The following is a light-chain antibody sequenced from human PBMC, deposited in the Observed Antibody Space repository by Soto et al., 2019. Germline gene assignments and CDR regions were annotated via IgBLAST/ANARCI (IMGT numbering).Light chain of an antibody. V-gene: IGLV2-23*01. Sequence: QSVLTQPASVSGSPGQSVTISCTITSSDIASYNLVFWYQHHPGKAPKLIIYEGSKRPSGVSYRFSASKSGDTASLTISGLQAEDEADYYCCSYAGSSTYVFGTGTKVTVL. CDR1: SSDIASYNL. J-gene: IGLJ1*01. CDR2: EGS. CDR3: CSYAGSSTYV.